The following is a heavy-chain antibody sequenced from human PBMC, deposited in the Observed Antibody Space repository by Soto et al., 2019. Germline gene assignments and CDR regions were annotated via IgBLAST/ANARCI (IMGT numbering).Heavy chain of an antibody. D-gene: IGHD2-2*01. V-gene: IGHV4-39*01. CDR2: SYYSGST. CDR1: GGSISSSSYY. Sequence: QLQLQESGPGLVKPSETLSLTCTVSGGSISSSSYYWGWIRQPPGKGLEWIGSSYYSGSTYYNPSLKGRVPISVDASKNPFSLPLSSVTAADTAVYYWAGYAVREEDGPRNWFDSWGQGTLVTVSS. CDR3: AGYAVREEDGPRNWFDS. J-gene: IGHJ5*01.